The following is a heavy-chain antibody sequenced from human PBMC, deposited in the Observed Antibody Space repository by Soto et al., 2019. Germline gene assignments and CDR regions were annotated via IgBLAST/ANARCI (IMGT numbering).Heavy chain of an antibody. CDR1: GNSISGTSSF. D-gene: IGHD4-4*01. J-gene: IGHJ4*02. CDR2: VYYTGST. V-gene: IGHV4-39*01. CDR3: TRRVRSTGLLDY. Sequence: QLQLRESGPGLVKPSETLSLTRTVSGNSISGTSSFWAWIRQPPGKNLEWIGSVYYTGSTYYNSSLKSRVSISIDTSKNQFSLSLNSVTAADTAVYYCTRRVRSTGLLDYWGQGALVTVSS.